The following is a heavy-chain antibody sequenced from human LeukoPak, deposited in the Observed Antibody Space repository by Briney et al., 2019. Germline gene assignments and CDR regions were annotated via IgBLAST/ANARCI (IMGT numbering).Heavy chain of an antibody. CDR2: INWDGGAT. Sequence: GGSLRLSCTDSGNNSNDYGMSWVRQGPRRGLEWVAGINWDGGATAYADSVKGRFTITRDHAKNSLLLQMKSLRAEDTGLYFCARDLSSSCYSLGYWGQGILVTVSS. D-gene: IGHD2-15*01. CDR1: GNNSNDYG. CDR3: ARDLSSSCYSLGY. J-gene: IGHJ4*02. V-gene: IGHV3-20*04.